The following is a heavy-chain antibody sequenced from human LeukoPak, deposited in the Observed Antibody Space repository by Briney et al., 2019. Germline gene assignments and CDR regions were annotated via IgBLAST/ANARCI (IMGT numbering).Heavy chain of an antibody. CDR2: ISAYNGNT. V-gene: IGHV1-18*01. D-gene: IGHD3-22*01. CDR1: GYTFTSYG. CDR3: ARNYYDSSGDIYYYYMDV. J-gene: IGHJ6*03. Sequence: VASVKVSCKASGYTFTSYGISWVRQAPGQGLEWMGWISAYNGNTNYAQKLQGRVTMATDTSTSTAYMELRSLRSDDTAVYYCARNYYDSSGDIYYYYMDVWGKGITVTVSS.